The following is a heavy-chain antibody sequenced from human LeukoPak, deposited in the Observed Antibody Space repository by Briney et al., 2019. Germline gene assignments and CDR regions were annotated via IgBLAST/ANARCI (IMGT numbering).Heavy chain of an antibody. CDR3: ARGGKATVVTM. CDR1: GGSINSYY. Sequence: PSETLSLTCTVSGGSINSYYWSWIRQPAGKGLEWIGRIYSSGSTNYNPSLKSRVSMSVDTSKNQFTLKLTSVTAADTAVYYCARGGKATVVTMWGQGILVTVSS. V-gene: IGHV4-4*07. CDR2: IYSSGST. D-gene: IGHD4-23*01. J-gene: IGHJ4*02.